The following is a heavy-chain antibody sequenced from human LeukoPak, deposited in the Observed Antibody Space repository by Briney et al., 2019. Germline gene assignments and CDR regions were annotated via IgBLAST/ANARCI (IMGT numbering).Heavy chain of an antibody. Sequence: GGSLRLSCAASGFTFSDYNMRWIRQAPGKGLEWVSSISRSGSTKYYADSVKGRFTISRDNAKNSLFLQMNSLRAEDTAVYYCARERAVTTYYYFDYWGQGTLVTVSS. CDR3: ARERAVTTYYYFDY. J-gene: IGHJ4*02. CDR1: GFTFSDYN. V-gene: IGHV3-11*01. D-gene: IGHD4-17*01. CDR2: ISRSGSTK.